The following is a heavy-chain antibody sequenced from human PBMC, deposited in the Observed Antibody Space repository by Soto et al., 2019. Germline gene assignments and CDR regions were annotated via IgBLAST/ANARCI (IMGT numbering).Heavy chain of an antibody. D-gene: IGHD2-21*02. Sequence: QVQLVESGGGVVQPGRSLRLSCVASGFTFTDHAMHWVRQTPDKGLEWVAVVSYDGSNKYYADSVKGRFAISRGNSRTTLFLQMNSLRPEDRSLYYCARGAYCGGDCLPGQVSKWYFDLWGRGTPVIVSS. J-gene: IGHJ2*01. CDR3: ARGAYCGGDCLPGQVSKWYFDL. V-gene: IGHV3-30*09. CDR1: GFTFTDHA. CDR2: VSYDGSNK.